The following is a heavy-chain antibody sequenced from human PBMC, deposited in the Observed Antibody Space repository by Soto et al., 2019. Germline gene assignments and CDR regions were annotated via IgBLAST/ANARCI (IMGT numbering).Heavy chain of an antibody. V-gene: IGHV3-64D*06. D-gene: IGHD3-10*01. Sequence: PGGSLRLSCPASGFTFNSYAMHWVRQAPGKGLEYVSAISSNGGSTYYGDSVKGRFTISRDNSKNTLYLQMSSLRAEDTAVYYCVKGAITMVRGVIASAEYFHHWGQGTLVTVSS. CDR2: ISSNGGST. CDR3: VKGAITMVRGVIASAEYFHH. CDR1: GFTFNSYA. J-gene: IGHJ1*01.